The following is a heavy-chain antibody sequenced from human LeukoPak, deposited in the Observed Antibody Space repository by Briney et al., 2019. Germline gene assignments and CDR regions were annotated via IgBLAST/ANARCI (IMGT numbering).Heavy chain of an antibody. Sequence: PSETLSLTCTVSGGSISSGGYYWSWIRQPPGKGLEWIGYIYHSGSTYYNPSLKSRVTISVDRSKNQFSLKLSSVTAADTAVYYCARALTGIATAGTVDYWGQGTLVTVSS. J-gene: IGHJ4*02. CDR2: IYHSGST. D-gene: IGHD6-13*01. CDR1: GGSISSGGYY. V-gene: IGHV4-30-2*01. CDR3: ARALTGIATAGTVDY.